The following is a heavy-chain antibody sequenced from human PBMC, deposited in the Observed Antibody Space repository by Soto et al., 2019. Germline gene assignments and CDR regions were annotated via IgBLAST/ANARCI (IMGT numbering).Heavy chain of an antibody. CDR1: GYTFTSYG. V-gene: IGHV1-18*04. D-gene: IGHD3-10*01. CDR3: ARDPGDSFDY. J-gene: IGHJ4*02. Sequence: QVQLVQSGAEARKPGASVKVSCKASGYTFTSYGVIWVRQAPGQGLERMGWNSAHSGDTKYEERFQGRVTMATETATGTAYIELRNLRSDDTAIYYCARDPGDSFDYWGQRTLVTVSS. CDR2: NSAHSGDT.